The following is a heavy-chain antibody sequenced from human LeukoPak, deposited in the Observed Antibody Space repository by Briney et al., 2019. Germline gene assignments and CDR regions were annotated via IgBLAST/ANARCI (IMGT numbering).Heavy chain of an antibody. CDR3: AGKLPGATCYFDS. CDR2: ISDSGRYI. D-gene: IGHD2-21*01. Sequence: GGSLRLSCVASDFTFSTYDMTWVRQAPGKGLEWVSSISDSGRYIFTADSMRGRFTISRDNSANTLYLQMYSLRVDDTATYFCAGKLPGATCYFDSWGQGTLVTVSS. J-gene: IGHJ4*02. V-gene: IGHV3-23*01. CDR1: DFTFSTYD.